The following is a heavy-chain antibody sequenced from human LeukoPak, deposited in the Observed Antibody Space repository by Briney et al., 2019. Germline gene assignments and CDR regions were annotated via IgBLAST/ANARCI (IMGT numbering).Heavy chain of an antibody. CDR1: GFTFSSYS. J-gene: IGHJ4*02. V-gene: IGHV3-21*04. CDR2: ISSSSTYI. Sequence: GGSLRLSCAASGFTFSSYSMNWVRQAPGKGLDWVSSISSSSTYIYYADSVKGRFTISRDNAKNSLYLQMNSLRAEDMALYYCAKDRSGYYTGMDYWGQGTLVTVSS. CDR3: AKDRSGYYTGMDY. D-gene: IGHD3-3*01.